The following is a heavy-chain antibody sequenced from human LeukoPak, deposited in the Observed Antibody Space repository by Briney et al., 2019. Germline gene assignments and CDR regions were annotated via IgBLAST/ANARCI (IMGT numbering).Heavy chain of an antibody. Sequence: GGSLRLSCAASGFTFDDYAMHWVRQAPGKGLEWVSGISWNSGSIGYADSVKGRFTISRDNAKNSLYLQMNSLRAEDAALYYCAKDTTGVYYMDVWGKGTTVTVSS. CDR1: GFTFDDYA. CDR3: AKDTTGVYYMDV. V-gene: IGHV3-9*01. D-gene: IGHD1-14*01. CDR2: ISWNSGSI. J-gene: IGHJ6*03.